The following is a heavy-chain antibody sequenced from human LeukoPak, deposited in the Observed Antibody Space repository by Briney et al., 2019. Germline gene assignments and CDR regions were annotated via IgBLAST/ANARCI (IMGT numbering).Heavy chain of an antibody. D-gene: IGHD3-16*01. CDR1: GLSFDDNA. J-gene: IGHJ1*01. CDR3: AKDNQRGGFHH. V-gene: IGHV3-43*02. Sequence: GGSLRLSCAASGLSFDDNAMYWVRQAPGKGLEWVSLISGDGATTYYADSVKGRFNISRDNSKSSLYLQMNSLRSEDSALYYCAKDNQRGGFHHWGQGTLVTVSS. CDR2: ISGDGATT.